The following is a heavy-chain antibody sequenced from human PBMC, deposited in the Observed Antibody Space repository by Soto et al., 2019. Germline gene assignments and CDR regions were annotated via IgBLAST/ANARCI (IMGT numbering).Heavy chain of an antibody. CDR1: GFTFNNYW. D-gene: IGHD2-15*01. J-gene: IGHJ4*02. Sequence: GGSLRLSCAASGFTFNNYWMTWVRQAPGKGLEWVATIKDTGSEKYYVDSVEGRFTISRDNARRSLYLQMNSLRAEDTAVYYCARDDIGYCTGGTCEPFDYWGQGTLVTVSS. CDR2: IKDTGSEK. CDR3: ARDDIGYCTGGTCEPFDY. V-gene: IGHV3-7*05.